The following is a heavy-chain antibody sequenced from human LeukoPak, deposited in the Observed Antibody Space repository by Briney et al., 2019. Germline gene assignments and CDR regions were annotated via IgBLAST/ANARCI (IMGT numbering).Heavy chain of an antibody. CDR3: AKDIGASPKSPIDI. J-gene: IGHJ3*02. Sequence: PGGSLRLSCAASGFTFSSYSMNWVRQAPGKGLEWVSYISSSSSTIYYADSVKGRFTISRDNAKNSLYLQMNSLRAEDTALYYCAKDIGASPKSPIDIWGQGTMVTVSS. CDR1: GFTFSSYS. V-gene: IGHV3-48*04. D-gene: IGHD3-16*02. CDR2: ISSSSSTI.